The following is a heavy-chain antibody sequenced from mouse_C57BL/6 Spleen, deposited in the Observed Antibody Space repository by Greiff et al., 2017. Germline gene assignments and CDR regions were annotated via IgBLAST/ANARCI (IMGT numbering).Heavy chain of an antibody. J-gene: IGHJ2*01. Sequence: QVQLQQPGAELVMPGASVKLSCKASGYTFTSYWMHWVKQRPGQGLEWIGEIDPSDSYTNYNQKFKGKSTLTVDKSSSTAYMQLSSLTSEDSAVYYCYSNYDYWGHGTTLTVSS. CDR1: GYTFTSYW. V-gene: IGHV1-69*01. CDR2: IDPSDSYT. D-gene: IGHD2-5*01. CDR3: YSNYDY.